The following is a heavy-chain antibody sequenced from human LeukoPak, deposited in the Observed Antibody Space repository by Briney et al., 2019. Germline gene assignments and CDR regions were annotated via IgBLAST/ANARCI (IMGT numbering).Heavy chain of an antibody. Sequence: GGSLRLSCAASAFTFNEYAMTWVRQAPGKGLEWVSGVSADGDTAKYAGSVKGRFTISRDNSKNTVYLQMDSLRPEDTAIYYCARVKNRWFGDYYFDYWGQGTPVTVSS. D-gene: IGHD3-10*01. CDR3: ARVKNRWFGDYYFDY. CDR2: VSADGDTA. V-gene: IGHV3-23*01. J-gene: IGHJ4*02. CDR1: AFTFNEYA.